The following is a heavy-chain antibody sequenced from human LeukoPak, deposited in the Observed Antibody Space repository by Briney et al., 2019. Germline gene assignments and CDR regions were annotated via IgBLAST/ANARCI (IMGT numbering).Heavy chain of an antibody. CDR1: GFTFSSYW. CDR2: IKQDGSEK. J-gene: IGHJ3*02. CDR3: ASSITIFGVVRGLDAFDI. Sequence: GGSLRLSCAASGFTFSSYWMSWVRQAPGKGLEWVANIKQDGSEKYYVDSVKGRFTISRDSAKNSLYLQMNSLRAEDTAVYYCASSITIFGVVRGLDAFDIWGQGTMVTVSS. V-gene: IGHV3-7*01. D-gene: IGHD3-3*01.